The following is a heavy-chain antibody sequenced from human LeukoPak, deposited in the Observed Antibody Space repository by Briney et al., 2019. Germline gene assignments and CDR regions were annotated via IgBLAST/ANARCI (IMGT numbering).Heavy chain of an antibody. V-gene: IGHV1-18*01. CDR2: ISAYNGNT. Sequence: ASVKVSCKASGYSFTSYGVSWVRQAPGQGLEWMGWISAYNGNTNYTQKLQGRVTMTTDTSTSTAYMELRSLRSDDTAVYYCARVPRGIGDYNYYGMDVWGQGTTVTVSS. CDR3: ARVPRGIGDYNYYGMDV. D-gene: IGHD1-26*01. J-gene: IGHJ6*02. CDR1: GYSFTSYG.